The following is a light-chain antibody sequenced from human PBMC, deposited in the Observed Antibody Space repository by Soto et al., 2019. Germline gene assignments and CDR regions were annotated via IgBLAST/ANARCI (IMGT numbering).Light chain of an antibody. J-gene: IGKJ1*01. CDR1: QSVRSN. Sequence: EIVMTQSPVPLSVSPGERATLSCRASQSVRSNLAWYQQKPGQAPSLLIYGAFTRATGIPTRFSGTGSGTEFTLTISSLQSVDFALYYCQQYNDWPLTFGQGTKVDIK. CDR3: QQYNDWPLT. V-gene: IGKV3-15*01. CDR2: GAF.